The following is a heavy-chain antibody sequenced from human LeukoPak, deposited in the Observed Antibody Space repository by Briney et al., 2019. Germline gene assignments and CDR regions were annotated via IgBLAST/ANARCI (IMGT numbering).Heavy chain of an antibody. CDR2: ISWNSGSI. Sequence: GGSLRLSCAASGFTFDDYAMHRVRQAPGKGLEWVSGISWNSGSIGYADSVKGRFTISRDNAKNSLYLQMNSLRAEDTALYYCAKDHRGYYYYGMDVWGQGTTVTVSS. CDR1: GFTFDDYA. D-gene: IGHD2-21*01. CDR3: AKDHRGYYYYGMDV. J-gene: IGHJ6*02. V-gene: IGHV3-9*01.